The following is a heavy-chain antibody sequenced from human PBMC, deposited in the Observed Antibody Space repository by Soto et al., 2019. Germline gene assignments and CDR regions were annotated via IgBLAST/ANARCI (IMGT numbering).Heavy chain of an antibody. CDR2: ISYSSSYI. Sequence: EVQLVESGGGLVKPGGSLRLSCAASGFTFSSYSMNWVRQAPGKGLEWVSYISYSSSYIYYADSVKGRFTIPRDNAKNSLSLQMNSLRDEGTAVYYCAASSGWPWGQGTLVTVSS. V-gene: IGHV3-21*01. J-gene: IGHJ5*02. D-gene: IGHD6-19*01. CDR1: GFTFSSYS. CDR3: AASSGWP.